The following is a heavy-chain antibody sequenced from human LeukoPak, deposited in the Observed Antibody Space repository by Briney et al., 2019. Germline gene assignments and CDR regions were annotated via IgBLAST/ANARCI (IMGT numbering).Heavy chain of an antibody. D-gene: IGHD6-6*01. CDR3: ARRVYSSSSGVGIDY. CDR1: GYSFTSYW. CDR2: IYPGDSDT. Sequence: GESLKISCKGSGYSFTSYWIGWVRQMPGKGLEWMGIIYPGDSDTRYSPSFQGQVTISADKSISTAYLQWSSLKASGTAMYYCARRVYSSSSGVGIDYWGQGTLVTVSS. J-gene: IGHJ4*02. V-gene: IGHV5-51*01.